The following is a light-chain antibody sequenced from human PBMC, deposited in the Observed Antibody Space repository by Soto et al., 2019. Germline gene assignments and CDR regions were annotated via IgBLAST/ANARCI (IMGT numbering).Light chain of an antibody. CDR2: EVS. Sequence: QSVLTQPRSGSGSPGQSVTISCTGTSSDVGGYNYVSWYQQHPGKAPKVMIYEVSKRPSGVPDRFSGSKSGNTASLTVSGLQAEDEADYFCSSYAGSNNLVFGGGTKLTVL. V-gene: IGLV2-8*01. CDR3: SSYAGSNNLV. J-gene: IGLJ2*01. CDR1: SSDVGGYNY.